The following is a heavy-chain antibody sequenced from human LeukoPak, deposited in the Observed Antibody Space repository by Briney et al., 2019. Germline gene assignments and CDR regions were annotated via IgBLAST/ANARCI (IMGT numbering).Heavy chain of an antibody. CDR3: ARASGIPCGGDCYSVWFDP. CDR2: IYHSGST. V-gene: IGHV4-38-2*02. D-gene: IGHD2-21*02. CDR1: GYSISCGYY. J-gene: IGHJ5*02. Sequence: PSETLSLTCSVSGYSISCGYYWGWIRQPPGKGLEWIGSIYHSGSTYYNPSLKSRVTISVDTSKNQFSLKLSSVTAADTAVYYCARASGIPCGGDCYSVWFDPWGQGTLVTVSS.